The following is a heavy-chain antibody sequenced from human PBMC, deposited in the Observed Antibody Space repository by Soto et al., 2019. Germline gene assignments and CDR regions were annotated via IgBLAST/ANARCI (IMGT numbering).Heavy chain of an antibody. CDR3: ARGYDFWSGYPPFDY. D-gene: IGHD3-3*01. V-gene: IGHV1-2*04. CDR2: INPNSGGT. CDR1: GYTFTGYY. J-gene: IGHJ4*02. Sequence: GASVKVSCKASGYTFTGYYMHWVRQAPGQGLEWMGWINPNSGGTNYAQKFQGWVTMTRDTSISTAYMELSRLRSDDTAVYYCARGYDFWSGYPPFDYWGQGTLVTVSS.